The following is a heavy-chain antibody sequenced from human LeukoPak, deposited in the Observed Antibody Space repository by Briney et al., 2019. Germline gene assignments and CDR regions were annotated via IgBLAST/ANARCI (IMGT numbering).Heavy chain of an antibody. D-gene: IGHD3-10*01. CDR1: GYTFTSYG. J-gene: IGHJ6*02. V-gene: IGHV1-3*01. CDR3: ARAMVRTMDV. Sequence: GASVKVSCKASGYTFTSYGISWVRQAPGQGLEWMGWINAGNGNTKYSQKFQGRVTITRDTSASTAYMELSSLRSEDTAVYYCARAMVRTMDVWGQGTTVTVSS. CDR2: INAGNGNT.